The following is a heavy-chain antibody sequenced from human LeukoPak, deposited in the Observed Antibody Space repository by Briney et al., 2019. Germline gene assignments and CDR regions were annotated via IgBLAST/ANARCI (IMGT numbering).Heavy chain of an antibody. Sequence: SETLSHTCTVPGGSISGSSYYWGRIRQPPGKGLEWIGTIYYTGSTYYNPSLKSRVTISVDTSKNQFSLNLSSVTVADTAVYYCARHEAARPDYWGQGTLVTVSS. CDR2: IYYTGST. D-gene: IGHD6-6*01. CDR3: ARHEAARPDY. V-gene: IGHV4-39*01. CDR1: GGSISGSSYY. J-gene: IGHJ4*02.